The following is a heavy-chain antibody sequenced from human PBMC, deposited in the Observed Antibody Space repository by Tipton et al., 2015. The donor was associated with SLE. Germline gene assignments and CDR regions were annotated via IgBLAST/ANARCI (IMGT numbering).Heavy chain of an antibody. D-gene: IGHD4-11*01. CDR1: GFTFSDYY. CDR2: ISGSGTTI. Sequence: GSLRLSCSASGFTFSDYYLSWIRRAPGKGLEWVSYISGSGTTICYADSVKGRFTISRDNAKNSLHLQMNILRAEDTALYYCAKDASNYVGYLDHWGQGTLVTVSS. J-gene: IGHJ4*02. CDR3: AKDASNYVGYLDH. V-gene: IGHV3-11*01.